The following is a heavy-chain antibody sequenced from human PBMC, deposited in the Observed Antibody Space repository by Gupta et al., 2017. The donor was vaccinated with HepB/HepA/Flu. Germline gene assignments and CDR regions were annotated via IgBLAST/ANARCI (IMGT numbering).Heavy chain of an antibody. CDR2: INHSGST. J-gene: IGHJ6*02. V-gene: IGHV4-34*01. CDR3: ARGGTYCGGDCIYYYYGMDV. CDR1: GGSFSGYY. Sequence: QVQLQQWGAGLLKPSETLSLTCAVYGGSFSGYYWSWIRQPPGKVLEWIGEINHSGSTNYNPSLKSRVTISVDTSKNQFSLKLSSVTAADTAVYYCARGGTYCGGDCIYYYYGMDVWGQGTTVTVSS. D-gene: IGHD2-21*02.